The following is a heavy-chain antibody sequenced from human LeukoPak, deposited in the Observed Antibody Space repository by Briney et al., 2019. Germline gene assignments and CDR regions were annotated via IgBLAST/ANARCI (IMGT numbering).Heavy chain of an antibody. D-gene: IGHD3-3*01. CDR3: TRVRFLEWLPQEYNWFDP. V-gene: IGHV3-73*01. CDR2: IRSKANSYAT. Sequence: GGSLRLSCAASGFTFSGSAMHWVRQASGKGLEWVGRIRSKANSYATAYAASVKGRFTISRDDSKNTAYLQMNSLKTEDTAVYYCTRVRFLEWLPQEYNWFDPWGQGTLVTVSS. CDR1: GFTFSGSA. J-gene: IGHJ5*02.